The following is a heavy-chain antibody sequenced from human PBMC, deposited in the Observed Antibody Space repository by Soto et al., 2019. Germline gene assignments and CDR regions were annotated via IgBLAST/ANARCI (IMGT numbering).Heavy chain of an antibody. CDR2: IYTSGST. J-gene: IGHJ6*02. V-gene: IGHV4-4*07. CDR1: GGSISSYY. Sequence: SETLSLTCTVSGGSISSYYWSWIRQPAGKGLEWIGRIYTSGSTNYNPSLKSRATMSVDTSKNQFSLKPSSVTAADTAVYYCARDPGYYYGSGEYGMDVWGQGTTVTVSS. CDR3: ARDPGYYYGSGEYGMDV. D-gene: IGHD3-10*01.